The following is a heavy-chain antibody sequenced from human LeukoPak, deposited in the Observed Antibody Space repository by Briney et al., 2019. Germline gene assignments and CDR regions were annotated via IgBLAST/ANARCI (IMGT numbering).Heavy chain of an antibody. Sequence: PGGSLRLSCAASGFTFSSYAMTWVRQAPGKGLEWVSVINGGGGSTFYADSVKVRFTISRDNSKNTLYLQMNSLRAEDTAVYYCAKEGGKSSSSCSYFDHWGQGSLVTVSS. CDR1: GFTFSSYA. V-gene: IGHV3-23*01. CDR3: AKEGGKSSSSCSYFDH. D-gene: IGHD2-2*01. CDR2: INGGGGST. J-gene: IGHJ4*02.